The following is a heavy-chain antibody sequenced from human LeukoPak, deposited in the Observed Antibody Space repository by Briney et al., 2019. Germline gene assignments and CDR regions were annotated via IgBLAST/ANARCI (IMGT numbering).Heavy chain of an antibody. D-gene: IGHD3-3*01. CDR3: ARDWGEYDFWSGYYYYGMDV. V-gene: IGHV3-30-3*01. CDR1: GFTSSSYA. CDR2: ISYVGSNK. Sequence: GGCLRLSCAASGFTSSSYAMQWVRQAPERGREWVAVISYVGSNKYYADSVKGRFTISRDKSKNTLYMQMNSLRAEDTAVYYCARDWGEYDFWSGYYYYGMDVWGQGTTVTVSS. J-gene: IGHJ6*02.